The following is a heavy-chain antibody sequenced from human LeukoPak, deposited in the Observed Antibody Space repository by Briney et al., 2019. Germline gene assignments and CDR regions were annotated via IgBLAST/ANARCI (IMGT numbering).Heavy chain of an antibody. J-gene: IGHJ4*02. CDR2: IYHSGST. D-gene: IGHD3-22*01. CDR1: GGSISSSNW. Sequence: RASETLSLTCAVSGGSISSSNWWSWVRQPPGKGLEWIGEIYHSGSTNYNPSLKSRVTISVDKSKNQFSLKLSSVTAADTGVYYCARWVSGSSYRRITMIVAGPVFYFDSWGQGTLVTVSS. V-gene: IGHV4-4*02. CDR3: ARWVSGSSYRRITMIVAGPVFYFDS.